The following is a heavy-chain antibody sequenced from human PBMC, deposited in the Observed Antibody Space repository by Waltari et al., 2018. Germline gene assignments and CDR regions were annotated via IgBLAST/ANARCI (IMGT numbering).Heavy chain of an antibody. V-gene: IGHV3-49*04. D-gene: IGHD3-3*01. CDR3: TTQNTFWSWSY. CDR1: GLVFSSFS. CDR2: IRSKAYGGTP. Sequence: EVQLLESGGGLTQPGRSLRLSCTTSGLVFSSFSISWVRQAPGKGLEWVGFIRSKAYGGTPKYAASVRDRFTMSRDDSKSIAYLEMNSLKTEDTAMYFCTTQNTFWSWSYWGRGTLVTVSS. J-gene: IGHJ4*02.